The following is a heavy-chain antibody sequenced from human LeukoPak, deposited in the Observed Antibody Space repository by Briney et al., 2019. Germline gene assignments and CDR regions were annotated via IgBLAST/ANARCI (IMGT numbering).Heavy chain of an antibody. CDR2: IKQDGSEK. Sequence: GGSLRLSCAASGFTFSSYWMSWVRQAPGKGLEWVANIKQDGSEKYYVDPVKGRFTISRDNAKNSLYLQMNSLRAEDTAVYYCAREGTSCYVDYWGQGTLVTVSS. D-gene: IGHD2-2*01. J-gene: IGHJ4*02. CDR1: GFTFSSYW. CDR3: AREGTSCYVDY. V-gene: IGHV3-7*01.